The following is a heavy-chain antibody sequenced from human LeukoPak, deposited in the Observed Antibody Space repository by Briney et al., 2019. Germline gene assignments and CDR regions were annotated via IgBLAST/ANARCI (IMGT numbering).Heavy chain of an antibody. CDR3: VREGEGPLSKDFDY. Sequence: ASMKVSCKSSGSTFTDHYIHWVHQGPGQGLEWMGYIGPHSTFTSSPQEFQGRVTMTRDASMSTAYMELTRLTSDDTAVYYCVREGEGPLSKDFDYWGQGTLVTVSS. CDR2: IGPHSTFT. CDR1: GSTFTDHY. J-gene: IGHJ4*02. D-gene: IGHD2/OR15-2a*01. V-gene: IGHV1-2*02.